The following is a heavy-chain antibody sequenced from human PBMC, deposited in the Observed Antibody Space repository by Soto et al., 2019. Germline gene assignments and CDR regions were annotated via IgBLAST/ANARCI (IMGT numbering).Heavy chain of an antibody. Sequence: GASVKVSCKASGYTLTSYCISWVLQAPGQGLEWMGWISAYNGNTNYAQKLQGRVTMTTDTSTSTAYMELRSLRSDDTAVYYCARRRIQLWLLDYWGQGTLVTVSS. V-gene: IGHV1-18*01. J-gene: IGHJ4*02. CDR2: ISAYNGNT. CDR1: GYTLTSYC. D-gene: IGHD5-18*01. CDR3: ARRRIQLWLLDY.